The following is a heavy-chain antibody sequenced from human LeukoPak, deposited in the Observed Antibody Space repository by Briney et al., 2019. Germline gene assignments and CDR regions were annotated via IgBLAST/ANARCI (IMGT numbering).Heavy chain of an antibody. D-gene: IGHD5-18*01. CDR1: GFTFRNDW. Sequence: PGGSLSLSCAASGFTFRNDWMSWVRQAPGKGLEWVANIKQDGSERYYVDSVKGRFTISRDNAKNSLYLQMNSLRAEDSAVYYCVRHRGYSYGFGSFEHWGQGTLVTVSS. CDR3: VRHRGYSYGFGSFEH. J-gene: IGHJ4*02. V-gene: IGHV3-7*01. CDR2: IKQDGSER.